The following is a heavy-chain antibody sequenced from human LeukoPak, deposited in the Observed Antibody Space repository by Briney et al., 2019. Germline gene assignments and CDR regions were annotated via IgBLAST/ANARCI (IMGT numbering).Heavy chain of an antibody. Sequence: PSETLSLTCTVSGGSLSSGDHYWTWIRQPPGKGLEWIGYIYNSGGTSYNPSLKSRVTISIDTSKNQFSLKLSSVTAADTAVYYCARGGEYSYAFDYWGQGTLVTVSS. CDR1: GGSLSSGDHY. D-gene: IGHD5-18*01. J-gene: IGHJ4*02. CDR3: ARGGEYSYAFDY. CDR2: IYNSGGT. V-gene: IGHV4-30-4*01.